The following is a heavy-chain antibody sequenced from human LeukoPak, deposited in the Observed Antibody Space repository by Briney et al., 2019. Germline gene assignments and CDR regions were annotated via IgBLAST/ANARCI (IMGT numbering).Heavy chain of an antibody. CDR3: ARGGTTYVDY. V-gene: IGHV4-61*01. CDR1: GGSVSSCCYY. Sequence: PSETLSLTCTVSGGSVSSCCYYWSWIRQPPGKGLEWIGYIYYSGITNYHPSLKSRVTISVDTSKNQFSLKLSSGTAADTAVYYCARGGTTYVDYWGQGPLVTVSS. CDR2: IYYSGIT. J-gene: IGHJ4*02. D-gene: IGHD1-1*01.